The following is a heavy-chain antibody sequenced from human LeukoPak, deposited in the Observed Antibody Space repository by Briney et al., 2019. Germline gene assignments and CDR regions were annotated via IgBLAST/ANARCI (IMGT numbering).Heavy chain of an antibody. CDR2: ISGNGGGT. CDR3: TTGTY. J-gene: IGHJ4*02. V-gene: IGHV3-23*01. Sequence: GGSLRLSCAASGFTFSSCAMSWVRQAPGKGLEWVSGISGNGGGTYYADSVKGRFTISRDNNKNALYLQMNSLRAEDTAVYYCTTGTYWGQGTLVTVSS. CDR1: GFTFSSCA.